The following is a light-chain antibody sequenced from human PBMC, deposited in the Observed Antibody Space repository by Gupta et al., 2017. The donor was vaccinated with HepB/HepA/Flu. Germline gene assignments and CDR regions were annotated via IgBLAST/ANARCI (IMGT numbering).Light chain of an antibody. CDR3: QHGNSCPWP. Sequence: EIKITQSPSPLAASIGDRVTITGRASKSISRLVAWYQQKPGEARNILIYKTSRQESGVPSRFSGSGYGPDFTLTISSLQPDDFATYYWQHGNSCPWPFGQGTQVEIK. CDR1: KSISRL. J-gene: IGKJ1*01. CDR2: KTS. V-gene: IGKV1-5*03.